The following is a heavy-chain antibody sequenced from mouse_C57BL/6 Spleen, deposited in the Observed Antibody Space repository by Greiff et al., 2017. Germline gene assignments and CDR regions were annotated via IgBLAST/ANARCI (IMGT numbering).Heavy chain of an antibody. J-gene: IGHJ4*01. Sequence: VMLVESGPELVKPGASVKISCKASGYAFSSSWMNWVKQRPGKGLEWIGRIYPGDGDTNYNGKFKGKATLTADKSSSTAYMQLSSLTSEDSAVYFCARGEDGNYGYAMDYWGQGTSVTVSS. CDR2: IYPGDGDT. D-gene: IGHD2-1*01. CDR3: ARGEDGNYGYAMDY. V-gene: IGHV1-82*01. CDR1: GYAFSSSW.